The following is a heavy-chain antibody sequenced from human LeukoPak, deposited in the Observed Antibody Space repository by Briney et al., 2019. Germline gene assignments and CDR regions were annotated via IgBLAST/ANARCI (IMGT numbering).Heavy chain of an antibody. Sequence: SETLSLTCTVSGASLTSYHWSWIRQPAGKGLEWIGRMFYSGNTDYNPSLKSRLTMSIDTSKIQFSLKLSSVTAADTAVYFCARERRWFDYWGQGTLVTVSS. CDR2: MFYSGNT. CDR3: ARERRWFDY. V-gene: IGHV4-4*07. D-gene: IGHD2-15*01. J-gene: IGHJ4*02. CDR1: GASLTSYH.